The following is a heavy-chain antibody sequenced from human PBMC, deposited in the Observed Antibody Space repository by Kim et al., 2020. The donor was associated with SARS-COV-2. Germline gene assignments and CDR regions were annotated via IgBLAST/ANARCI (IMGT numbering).Heavy chain of an antibody. J-gene: IGHJ3*02. CDR1: GYSFTSYY. Sequence: ASVKVSCKASGYSFTSYYLHWVRQAPGQGLEWLGIINPSGGTTNYVQKLQGRITMTRDIYTSTVYMYLSSLTSDDTAVYYCARDRWDNSGYEVRGSDAFDIWAQGTMVTVSS. D-gene: IGHD5-12*01. CDR3: ARDRWDNSGYEVRGSDAFDI. V-gene: IGHV1-46*01. CDR2: INPSGGTT.